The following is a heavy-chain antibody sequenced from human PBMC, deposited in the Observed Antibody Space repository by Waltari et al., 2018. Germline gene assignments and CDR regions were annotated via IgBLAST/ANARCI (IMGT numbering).Heavy chain of an antibody. J-gene: IGHJ4*02. CDR3: ARIFTGTVFYH. Sequence: QVQLVQSGAAVKKPGASVKVSCKASGYTFTVYYMPWVRQAPGQGLEWMGRINPTSGGTNYAQKFQGRVTMTRDTSISTAYMELSRLRSDDTAVYYCARIFTGTVFYHWGQGTLVTVSS. CDR2: INPTSGGT. CDR1: GYTFTVYY. D-gene: IGHD1-1*01. V-gene: IGHV1-2*06.